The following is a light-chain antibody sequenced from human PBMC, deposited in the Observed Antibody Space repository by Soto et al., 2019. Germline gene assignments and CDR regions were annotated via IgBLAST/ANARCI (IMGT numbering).Light chain of an antibody. Sequence: QSALTQPASVSGSPGQSITISCTGTSSDVGGYNYVSWYQQHLGKAPKLMIYDVSNRPSGVSNRFSGSKSGNTASLTISGLQAEDEADYYCSSYTSSSFVVFGGGTKVTVL. CDR3: SSYTSSSFVV. V-gene: IGLV2-14*01. CDR1: SSDVGGYNY. J-gene: IGLJ2*01. CDR2: DVS.